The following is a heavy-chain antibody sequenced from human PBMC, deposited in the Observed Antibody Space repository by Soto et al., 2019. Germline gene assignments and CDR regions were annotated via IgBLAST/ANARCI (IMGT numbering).Heavy chain of an antibody. CDR3: AREGYYGSGSYSPGHYGMDV. J-gene: IGHJ6*02. CDR2: INPNSGGT. V-gene: IGHV1-2*04. CDR1: GYTFTGYY. Sequence: ASVKVSCKASGYTFTGYYMHWVRQAPGQGLEWMGWINPNSGGTNYAQKFQGWVTMTRDTSISTAYMELSRLRSDDTAVYYCAREGYYGSGSYSPGHYGMDVWGQGTTVTVSS. D-gene: IGHD3-10*01.